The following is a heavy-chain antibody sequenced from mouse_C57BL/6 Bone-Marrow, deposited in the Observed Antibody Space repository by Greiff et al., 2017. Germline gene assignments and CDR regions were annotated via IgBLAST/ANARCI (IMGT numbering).Heavy chain of an antibody. CDR2: IDPENGDT. CDR3: AKWEIARWLAY. J-gene: IGHJ3*01. Sequence: VQLQQSGAELVRPGASVKLSCTASGFNIKDDYMHWVKQRPEQGLEWIGWIDPENGDTEYASKFQGKATITADTSSNTAYLQLSSLTSEDTAVYYCAKWEIARWLAYWGQGTLVTVSA. V-gene: IGHV14-4*01. CDR1: GFNIKDDY. D-gene: IGHD4-1*01.